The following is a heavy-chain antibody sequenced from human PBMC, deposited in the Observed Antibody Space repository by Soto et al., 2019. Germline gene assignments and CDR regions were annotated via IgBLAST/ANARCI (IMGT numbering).Heavy chain of an antibody. J-gene: IGHJ6*02. CDR3: ARGSRVKIPAATGRDYYYHGLDV. CDR1: GGSFRGYY. CDR2: INHRGSA. V-gene: IGHV4-34*01. Sequence: QVQLQQWGAGLLKPSETLSLTCAVYGGSFRGYYWSWIRQPPGKGLEWIGEINHRGSANYNPSVKRRVTLSVDTSKNQFSLKLNSVTAADTAMYYCARGSRVKIPAATGRDYYYHGLDVWAQGTAVTVSS. D-gene: IGHD1-26*01.